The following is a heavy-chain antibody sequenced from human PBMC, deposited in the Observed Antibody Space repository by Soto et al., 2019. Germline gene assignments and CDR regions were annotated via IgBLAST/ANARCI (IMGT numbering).Heavy chain of an antibody. D-gene: IGHD6-13*01. V-gene: IGHV4-39*02. CDR1: GGSISSSSYY. CDR3: ARDGPSRSRYYFDY. J-gene: IGHJ4*02. CDR2: IYYSGST. Sequence: SETLSLTCTVSGGSISSSSYYWGWIRQPPGKGLEWIGSIYYSGSTYYNPSLKSRVTISVDTSKNQFSLKLSSVTAADTAVYYCARDGPSRSRYYFDYWGQGTLVTVSS.